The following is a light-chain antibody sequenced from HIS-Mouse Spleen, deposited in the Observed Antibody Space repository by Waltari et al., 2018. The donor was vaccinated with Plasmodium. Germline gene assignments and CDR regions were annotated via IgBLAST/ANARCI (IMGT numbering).Light chain of an antibody. V-gene: IGLV2-8*01. J-gene: IGLJ2*01. Sequence: QSALTQPPSASGSPGQSVTISCTGTSSDVGGYTYVSWYQPHPGKAPKLMIYEVLKRPSGVPDRFAGSKSGNTASLTVSGLQAEDEADYYCSSYAGSSHVVFGGGTKLTVL. CDR1: SSDVGGYTY. CDR3: SSYAGSSHVV. CDR2: EVL.